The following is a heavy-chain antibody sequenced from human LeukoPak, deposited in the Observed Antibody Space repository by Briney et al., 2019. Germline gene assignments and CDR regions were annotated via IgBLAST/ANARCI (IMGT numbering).Heavy chain of an antibody. D-gene: IGHD3-22*01. V-gene: IGHV4-59*12. CDR2: FYYSDIT. CDR1: GVSISNYF. Sequence: PSETLSLTCTVSGVSISNYFWSWIRQPPGMGLECIGFFYYSDITYYNPSLKSRVTISLDTSKNQFSLKLSSVTAADTAVYYCASGVDYYDSSGYYAFDIWGQGTMVTVSS. J-gene: IGHJ3*02. CDR3: ASGVDYYDSSGYYAFDI.